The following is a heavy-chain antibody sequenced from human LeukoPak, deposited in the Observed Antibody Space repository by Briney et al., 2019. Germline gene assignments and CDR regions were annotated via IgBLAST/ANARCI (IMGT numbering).Heavy chain of an antibody. D-gene: IGHD5-24*01. CDR3: ARATVEMATIRAFDI. V-gene: IGHV4-39*07. J-gene: IGHJ3*02. CDR2: IYYSGST. CDR1: GGSISSSSYY. Sequence: PSETLSLTCTVSGGSISSSSYYWGWIRQPPGKGLEWIGSIYYSGSTYFNPSLKSRVTISVDRSKNQFSLKLSSVTAADTAVYYCARATVEMATIRAFDIWGQGTMVTVSS.